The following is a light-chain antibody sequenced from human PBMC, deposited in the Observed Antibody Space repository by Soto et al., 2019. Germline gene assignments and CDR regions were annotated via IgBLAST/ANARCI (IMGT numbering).Light chain of an antibody. CDR2: GAS. J-gene: IGKJ1*01. V-gene: IGKV3-15*01. CDR1: QSVGSN. Sequence: EIVMTQSPATLSVSPGERATLSCRASQSVGSNLAWYQQRPGQAPRLLIYGASTRATGVPARFSGSGSGTEFTLTISILQSEDFRIYFCQQYNNWPPDRTFGQGTKVEI. CDR3: QQYNNWPPDRT.